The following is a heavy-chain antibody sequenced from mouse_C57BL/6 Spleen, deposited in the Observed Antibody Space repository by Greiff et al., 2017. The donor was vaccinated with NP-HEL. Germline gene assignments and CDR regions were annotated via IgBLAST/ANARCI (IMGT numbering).Heavy chain of an antibody. CDR1: GYTFTDYY. J-gene: IGHJ3*01. Sequence: EVQLQQSGPELVKPGASVKISCKASGYTFTDYYMNWVKQSHGKSLEWIGDINPNNGGTSYNQKFKGKATSTVDKSSSTAYMELRSLTSEDSAVYYCARGGGNYPFAYWGQGTLVTVSA. D-gene: IGHD2-1*01. CDR2: INPNNGGT. CDR3: ARGGGNYPFAY. V-gene: IGHV1-26*01.